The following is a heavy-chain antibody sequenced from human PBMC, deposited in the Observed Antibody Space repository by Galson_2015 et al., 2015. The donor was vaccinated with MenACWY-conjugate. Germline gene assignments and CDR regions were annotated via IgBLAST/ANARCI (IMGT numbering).Heavy chain of an antibody. J-gene: IGHJ6*02. V-gene: IGHV3-23*01. CDR2: ISGSGGST. CDR1: GFTFSSYA. D-gene: IGHD3-22*01. Sequence: SLRLSCAASGFTFSSYAMSWVRQAPGKGLEWVSAISGSGGSTYYADSVKGRFTISRDNSKNTLYLQMNSLRAEDTAVYYCAKGHDSSEGYYYGMDVWGQATTVTVSS. CDR3: AKGHDSSEGYYYGMDV.